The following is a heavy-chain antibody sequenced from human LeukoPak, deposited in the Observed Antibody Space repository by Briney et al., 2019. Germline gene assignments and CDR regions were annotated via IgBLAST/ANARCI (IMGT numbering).Heavy chain of an antibody. Sequence: SETLSLTCAVSGGSISSGSYSWSWIRQPPGKGLEWIGEINHSGSTNYNPSLKSRVTISVDTSKNQFSLKLSSVTAADTAVYYCARLKRSRGGKSYYDSSGYWAFDIWGQGTMVTVSS. CDR3: ARLKRSRGGKSYYDSSGYWAFDI. J-gene: IGHJ3*02. CDR2: INHSGST. V-gene: IGHV4-30-2*01. CDR1: GGSISSGSYS. D-gene: IGHD3-22*01.